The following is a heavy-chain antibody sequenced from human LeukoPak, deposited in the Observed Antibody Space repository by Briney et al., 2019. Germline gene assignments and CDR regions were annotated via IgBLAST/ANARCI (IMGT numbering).Heavy chain of an antibody. Sequence: SETLSLTCTVSGGSISSYDWSWIRQPPGKGLEWIGYIYYSGSTNYNPSLKSRVTISVDTSKNQFSLKLSSVTAADTAVYYCARATGGIVVVPRANDAFDIWGQGTMVTVSS. CDR3: ARATGGIVVVPRANDAFDI. V-gene: IGHV4-59*01. J-gene: IGHJ3*02. CDR1: GGSISSYD. D-gene: IGHD3-22*01. CDR2: IYYSGST.